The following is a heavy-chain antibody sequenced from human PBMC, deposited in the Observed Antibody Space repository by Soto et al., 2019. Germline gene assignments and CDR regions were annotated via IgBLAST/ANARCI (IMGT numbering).Heavy chain of an antibody. D-gene: IGHD4-17*01. CDR2: VNPNDGGT. Sequence: QVQLVQSGAEVKNPGDSIKVSCKASGYTFTVYYIHWVRQAPGQGLEWVGLVNPNDGGTTYAQNLQDRVSVTRDTSTSTVYLELSSLRSEDTAVYYCARDVHGYGDSHCWGQGTLVTVSS. CDR1: GYTFTVYY. V-gene: IGHV1-46*04. J-gene: IGHJ4*02. CDR3: ARDVHGYGDSHC.